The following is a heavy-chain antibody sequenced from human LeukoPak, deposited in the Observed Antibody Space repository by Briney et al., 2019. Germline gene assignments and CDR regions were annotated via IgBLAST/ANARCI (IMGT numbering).Heavy chain of an antibody. J-gene: IGHJ5*02. CDR1: GGSISSGGYS. D-gene: IGHD2-15*01. V-gene: IGHV4-30-2*01. CDR3: ARGSCSGGSCYSWFDP. Sequence: SETLSLTCAVSGGSISSGGYSWSWIRQPPGKGLEWIGYIYHSGSTYYNPSLKSRVTISVYRSKNQFSLKLSSVTAADTAVYYCARGSCSGGSCYSWFDPWGQGTLVTVSS. CDR2: IYHSGST.